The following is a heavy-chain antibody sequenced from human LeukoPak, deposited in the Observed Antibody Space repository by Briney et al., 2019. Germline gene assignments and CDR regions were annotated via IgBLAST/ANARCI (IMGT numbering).Heavy chain of an antibody. V-gene: IGHV4-59*01. CDR2: IYYSGST. Sequence: SETLSLTCTVSGGSISSYYWSWIRQPPGKGLEWIGYIYYSGSTNYNPSLKSRVTISVDTSKNQFSLKLSSVTAADMAVYYCARLLGFWSGYFGYWGQGTLVTVSS. CDR3: ARLLGFWSGYFGY. J-gene: IGHJ4*02. CDR1: GGSISSYY. D-gene: IGHD3-3*01.